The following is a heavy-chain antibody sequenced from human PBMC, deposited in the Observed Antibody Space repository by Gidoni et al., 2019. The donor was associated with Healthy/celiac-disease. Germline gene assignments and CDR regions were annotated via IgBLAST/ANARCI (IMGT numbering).Heavy chain of an antibody. Sequence: EVQLVQSGAEVKQPGESLKISCKGSGYSFTTYWIGWVRPMPGKGLVWMGIIYPGDSDTRYSAFFQGQVTISADKSISTAYLQWSSLKASDTAMYYCARHSKGIAARPFWIDYWGQGTLVTVPS. CDR1: GYSFTTYW. J-gene: IGHJ4*02. D-gene: IGHD6-6*01. CDR2: IYPGDSDT. CDR3: ARHSKGIAARPFWIDY. V-gene: IGHV5-51*01.